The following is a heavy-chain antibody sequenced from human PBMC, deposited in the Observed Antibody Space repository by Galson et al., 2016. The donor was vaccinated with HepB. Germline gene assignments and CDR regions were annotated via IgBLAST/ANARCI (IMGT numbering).Heavy chain of an antibody. V-gene: IGHV7-4-1*04. J-gene: IGHJ6*02. D-gene: IGHD3-16*02. CDR1: GYSFSAYL. CDR3: AFPAGQMSLYQFYYGMAV. Sequence: SVKVSCKASGYSFSAYLMNWVRQAPGQGLEWLGCINPNTKDATYAPGFSGQFVFSVDTSANVAYLEINSLKADDTAVYYCAFPAGQMSLYQFYYGMAVWGQGTPVTVSS. CDR2: INPNTKDA.